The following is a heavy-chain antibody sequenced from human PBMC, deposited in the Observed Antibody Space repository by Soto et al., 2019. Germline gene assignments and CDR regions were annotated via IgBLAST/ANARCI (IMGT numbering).Heavy chain of an antibody. V-gene: IGHV5-10-1*01. Sequence: PGESLKISCKGSGYSFTSYWISWVRQMPGKGLEWMGRIDPSDSYTNYSPSFQGHVTISADKSISTAYLQWSSLKASDTAMYYCARLEGGIATTYYCYYGMDVWGQGTTVTVS. CDR1: GYSFTSYW. CDR2: IDPSDSYT. J-gene: IGHJ6*02. CDR3: ARLEGGIATTYYCYYGMDV. D-gene: IGHD6-13*01.